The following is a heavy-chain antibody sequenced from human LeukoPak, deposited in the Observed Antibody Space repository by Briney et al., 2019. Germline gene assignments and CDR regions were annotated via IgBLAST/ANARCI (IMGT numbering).Heavy chain of an antibody. CDR2: ISYDGSNK. Sequence: PGGSLRLSCAASGFTFSSYAMPWVRQAPGKGLEWGAVISYDGSNKYYADSVKGRFTISRDNSKNTLYLQMNSLRAEDTAVYYCARDSSRSHPSWFDPWGQGTLVTVSS. CDR1: GFTFSSYA. V-gene: IGHV3-30*01. D-gene: IGHD3-10*01. J-gene: IGHJ5*02. CDR3: ARDSSRSHPSWFDP.